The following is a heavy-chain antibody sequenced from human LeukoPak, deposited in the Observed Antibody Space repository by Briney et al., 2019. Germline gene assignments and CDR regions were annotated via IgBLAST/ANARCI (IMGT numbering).Heavy chain of an antibody. CDR1: GYSFTSYW. J-gene: IGHJ3*02. CDR3: ARPIYGGNSYDAFDI. V-gene: IGHV5-51*01. CDR2: ISPGDSHT. D-gene: IGHD4-23*01. Sequence: GESLKISCKGSGYSFTSYWIGWVRQMSGEGLEWMGIISPGDSHTRYSPSFQGLVTISADKSISTAYLQWSSLKASDTAMYYCARPIYGGNSYDAFDIWGQGTMVTVSS.